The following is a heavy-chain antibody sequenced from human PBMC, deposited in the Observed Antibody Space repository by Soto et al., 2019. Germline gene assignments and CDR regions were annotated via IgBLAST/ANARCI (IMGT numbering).Heavy chain of an antibody. CDR3: AKSSILIGELLANYYYYYMDV. CDR1: GFTFSSYA. V-gene: IGHV3-23*01. Sequence: GGSLRLSCAASGFTFSSYAMSWVRQAPGKGLEWVSAISGSGGSTYYADSVKGRFTISRDNSKNTLYLQMNSLRAEDTAVYYCAKSSILIGELLANYYYYYMDVWGKGTTVTVSS. CDR2: ISGSGGST. D-gene: IGHD3-10*01. J-gene: IGHJ6*03.